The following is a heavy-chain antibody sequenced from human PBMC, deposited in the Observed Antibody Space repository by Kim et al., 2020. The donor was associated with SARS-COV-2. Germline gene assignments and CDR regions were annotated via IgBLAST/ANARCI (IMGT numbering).Heavy chain of an antibody. Sequence: SETLSLTCAVYGGSFSGYYWSWIRQPPGKGLEWIGEINHSGSTNYNPSLKSRVTISVDTSKNQFSLKLSSVTAADTAVYYCARGPWSDYGDYRARYYYY. V-gene: IGHV4-34*01. CDR1: GGSFSGYY. D-gene: IGHD4-17*01. CDR3: ARGPWSDYGDYRARYYYY. J-gene: IGHJ6*01. CDR2: INHSGST.